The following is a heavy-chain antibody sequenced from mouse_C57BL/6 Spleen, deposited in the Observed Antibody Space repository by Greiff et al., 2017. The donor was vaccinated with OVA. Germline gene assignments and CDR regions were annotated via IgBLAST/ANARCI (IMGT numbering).Heavy chain of an antibody. J-gene: IGHJ2*01. CDR3: ARGDYYGSTSDY. V-gene: IGHV1-4*01. Sequence: QVQLKESGAELARPGASVKMSCKASGYTFTSYTMHWVKQRPGQGLEWIGYINPSSGYTKYNQKFKDQATVTADKSSSTAYMQLSSLTSADSAVYYCARGDYYGSTSDYWGQGTTLTVSS. D-gene: IGHD1-1*01. CDR2: INPSSGYT. CDR1: GYTFTSYT.